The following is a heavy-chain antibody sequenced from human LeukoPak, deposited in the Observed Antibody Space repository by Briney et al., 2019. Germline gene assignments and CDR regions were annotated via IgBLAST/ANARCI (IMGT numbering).Heavy chain of an antibody. CDR2: ISGSGGST. J-gene: IGHJ6*02. V-gene: IGHV3-23*01. D-gene: IGHD1-26*01. CDR1: GFTFSSYA. Sequence: GGSLRLSCAASGFTFSSYAMSWVRQAPGKGLEWVSAISGSGGSTYYADSVEGRFTISRDNSKNTLYLQMNSLRAEDTAVYYCATGGIVGATYYYYYGMDVWGQGTTVTVSS. CDR3: ATGGIVGATYYYYYGMDV.